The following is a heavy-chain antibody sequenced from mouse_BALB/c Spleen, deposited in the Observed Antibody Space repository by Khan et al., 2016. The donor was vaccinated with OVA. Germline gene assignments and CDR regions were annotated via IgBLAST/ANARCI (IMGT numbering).Heavy chain of an antibody. CDR1: GYTFTSYY. CDR2: INPSDGDT. D-gene: IGHD3-2*02. CDR3: TSSGYCTFAY. Sequence: VQLLESGAELVKPGASVKLSCKASGYTFTSYYMYWVKQRPGQGLEWIGEINPSDGDTNFNEKFKSKATLTVDKSSSTVYMQLSSLTSEDSAVYYCTSSGYCTFAYWGQGTLVTVSA. V-gene: IGHV1S81*02. J-gene: IGHJ3*01.